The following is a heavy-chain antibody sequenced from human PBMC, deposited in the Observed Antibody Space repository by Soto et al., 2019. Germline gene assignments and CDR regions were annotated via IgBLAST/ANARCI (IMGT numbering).Heavy chain of an antibody. Sequence: QITLKESGPTLVQPTQTLTLTCSCSGFSLSFGGMGVAWIRQPPGKALEWLALIYWDDDKGYSSSLKSRLTITKDTSKSQVVLTLTKMDPVDTATYYCARIFCAGGNCYRLGGFDYGMDVWGQGTTVTVSS. D-gene: IGHD2-21*02. J-gene: IGHJ6*02. CDR2: IYWDDDK. CDR1: GFSLSFGGMG. CDR3: ARIFCAGGNCYRLGGFDYGMDV. V-gene: IGHV2-5*02.